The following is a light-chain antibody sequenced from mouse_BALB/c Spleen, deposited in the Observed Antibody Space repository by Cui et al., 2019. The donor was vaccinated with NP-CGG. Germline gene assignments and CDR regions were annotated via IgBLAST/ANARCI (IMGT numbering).Light chain of an antibody. J-gene: IGLJ1*01. Sequence: QAVLTQESALTTSPGETVTLTCRSSTGAVTTSNFANWVQEKPDHLFTGLIGGTNNRPPGVPARFSGSLIGDNAALTITGAQTEDEAIYFCALWYSNHWVFGGGTKLTVL. V-gene: IGLV1*01. CDR2: GTN. CDR1: TGAVTTSNF. CDR3: ALWYSNHWV.